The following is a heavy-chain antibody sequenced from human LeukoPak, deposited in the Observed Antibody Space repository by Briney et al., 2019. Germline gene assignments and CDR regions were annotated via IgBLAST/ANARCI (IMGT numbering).Heavy chain of an antibody. CDR1: GFTVSSNY. CDR3: ARGDPYSSSWEYYFDY. D-gene: IGHD6-13*01. J-gene: IGHJ4*02. Sequence: GGSLRLSCAASGFTVSSNYMSWVRQAPGKGLEWVSVIYSGGSTYYADSVKGRFTISRDNPKNTLYLQMNSLRAEDTAVYYCARGDPYSSSWEYYFDYWGQGTLVTVSS. V-gene: IGHV3-53*01. CDR2: IYSGGST.